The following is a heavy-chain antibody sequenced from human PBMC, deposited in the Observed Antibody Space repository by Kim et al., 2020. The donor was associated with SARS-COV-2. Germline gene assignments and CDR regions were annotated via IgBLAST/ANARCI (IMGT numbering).Heavy chain of an antibody. CDR3: ARETVMGFLEPNYGMGV. Sequence: ASVKVSCEASGYTFTNYAVNWVRQAPGQGLEWLGWLNTNTGNPTYAQGFTGRFVFSLDTSVSTAYLQITSLKAEDTAVYYCARETVMGFLEPNYGMGVWGQGTTVTVSS. J-gene: IGHJ6*02. CDR2: LNTNTGNP. CDR1: GYTFTNYA. D-gene: IGHD3-3*01. V-gene: IGHV7-4-1*02.